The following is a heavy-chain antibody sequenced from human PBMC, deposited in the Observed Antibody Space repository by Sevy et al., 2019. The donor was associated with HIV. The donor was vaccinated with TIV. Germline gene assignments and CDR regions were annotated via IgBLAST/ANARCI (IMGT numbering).Heavy chain of an antibody. Sequence: GGSLRLSCAASGLTFSSYSMNWVRQAPGKGLEWVSSISSSSSYIYYADSVKGRFTISRDNAKNSLYLQMNSLRAEDTAVYYCARDDTHGSGWYSGGMDVWGQGTTVTVSS. V-gene: IGHV3-21*01. CDR2: ISSSSSYI. J-gene: IGHJ6*02. CDR1: GLTFSSYS. D-gene: IGHD6-19*01. CDR3: ARDDTHGSGWYSGGMDV.